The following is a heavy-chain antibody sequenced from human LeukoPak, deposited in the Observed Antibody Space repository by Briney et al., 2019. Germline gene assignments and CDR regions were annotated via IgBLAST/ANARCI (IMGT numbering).Heavy chain of an antibody. V-gene: IGHV1-69*04. Sequence: GASVKVSCKASGGTFSSYAISWVRQAPGQGLEWMGRIIPILGIANYAQKFQGRVTITADKSTSTAYMELSSLRSEDTAVYYCARSTIFGVVIQNWFDPWGQGTLVTVSS. CDR2: IIPILGIA. CDR3: ARSTIFGVVIQNWFDP. CDR1: GGTFSSYA. D-gene: IGHD3-3*01. J-gene: IGHJ5*02.